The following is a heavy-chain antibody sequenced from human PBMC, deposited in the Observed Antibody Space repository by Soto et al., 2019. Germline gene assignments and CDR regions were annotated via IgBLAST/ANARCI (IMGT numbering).Heavy chain of an antibody. CDR1: GGSITSSY. CDR2: IYDTGISGYTPST. D-gene: IGHD3-10*01. V-gene: IGHV4-59*01. J-gene: IGHJ6*02. Sequence: QVQLQESGPRLVKPSATLSLTCTVSGGSITSSYWSWIRRPPGKGLEWIAYIYDTGISGYTPSTSYITSLKSRVTMSVDTSKSQFSLKLTSVTAADTAVYYCARGEDEFFYYGLDVWGQGITVTVSS. CDR3: ARGEDEFFYYGLDV.